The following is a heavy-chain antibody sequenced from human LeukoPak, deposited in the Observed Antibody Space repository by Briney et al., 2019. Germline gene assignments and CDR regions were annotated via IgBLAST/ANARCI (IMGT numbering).Heavy chain of an antibody. V-gene: IGHV3-7*01. CDR2: IKQDGSEK. Sequence: GGSLRLSCAASGFTFSSYWMSWVRQAPGKGLEWVANIKQDGSEKYYVDSVKGRFTISRDNAKNSLYLQMNSLRAEDTAVYYCAGGRDGYRFDYWGQGTLVTVSS. D-gene: IGHD5-24*01. CDR3: AGGRDGYRFDY. J-gene: IGHJ4*02. CDR1: GFTFSSYW.